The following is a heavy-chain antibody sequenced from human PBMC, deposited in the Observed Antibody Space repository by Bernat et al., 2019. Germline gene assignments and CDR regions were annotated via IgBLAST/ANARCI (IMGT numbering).Heavy chain of an antibody. D-gene: IGHD1-7*01. V-gene: IGHV3-15*07. Sequence: EVQLVESGGDLVKPGGSLRLSCAASGLTFTSAWMNWVRQAPGKGLEWVGRIRSKGVGGASEYAEPVKGRFTISRDDAKNTLYLQMNSLKTEDTAVYFCTTEGTIMESSGFDYWGQGTQVTVSS. J-gene: IGHJ4*02. CDR1: GLTFTSAW. CDR3: TTEGTIMESSGFDY. CDR2: IRSKGVGGAS.